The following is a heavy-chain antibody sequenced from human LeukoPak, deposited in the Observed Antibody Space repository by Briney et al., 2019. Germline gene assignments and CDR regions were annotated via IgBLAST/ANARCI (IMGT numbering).Heavy chain of an antibody. D-gene: IGHD3-9*01. J-gene: IGHJ2*01. CDR2: ISRTCGTI. CDR3: AKGGVSDWRCFDL. V-gene: IGHV3-48*01. Sequence: PGGSLRLSCAASGFTFSKYSMKWVRQAPGKGLEWVSYISRTCGTIYYADFVKGRFTSSRGNAKNSLYVQMNSLRAEDTAVYYCAKGGVSDWRCFDLWGRGTLVTVSS. CDR1: GFTFSKYS.